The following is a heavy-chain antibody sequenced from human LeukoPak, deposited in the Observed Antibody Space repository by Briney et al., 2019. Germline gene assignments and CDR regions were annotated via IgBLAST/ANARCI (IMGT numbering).Heavy chain of an antibody. CDR3: ARGRYPTSYYYYYYGMDV. Sequence: ASVKVSCKASGYTFTSYDINWVRQATGQGLGWMGWMNPNSGNTGYAQKFQGRVTMTRNTSISTAYMELSSLRSEDTAVYYCARGRYPTSYYYYYYGMDVWGQGTTVTVSS. CDR1: GYTFTSYD. V-gene: IGHV1-8*01. CDR2: MNPNSGNT. D-gene: IGHD1-20*01. J-gene: IGHJ6*02.